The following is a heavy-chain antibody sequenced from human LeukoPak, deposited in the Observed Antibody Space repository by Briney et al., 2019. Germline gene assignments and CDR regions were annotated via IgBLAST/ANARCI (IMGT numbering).Heavy chain of an antibody. J-gene: IGHJ4*02. V-gene: IGHV1-69*13. Sequence: SVKVSCKASGGTFSSYAISWVRQAPGQGLEWIGGIIPIFGTANYAQKFQGRVTITADESTSTAYMELSSLRSKDTAVYYCARDRYSELGGSYMNYWGQGTLVTVSS. D-gene: IGHD1-26*01. CDR2: IIPIFGTA. CDR3: ARDRYSELGGSYMNY. CDR1: GGTFSSYA.